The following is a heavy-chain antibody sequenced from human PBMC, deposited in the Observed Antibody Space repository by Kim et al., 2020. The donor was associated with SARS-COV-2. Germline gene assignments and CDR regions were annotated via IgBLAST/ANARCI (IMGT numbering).Heavy chain of an antibody. V-gene: IGHV3-23*01. CDR3: AEEPPITMIVVT. Sequence: YADSVKGRFTISRDNSKNTLYLQMNSLRAEDTAVYYCAEEPPITMIVVTWGQGTLVTVSS. J-gene: IGHJ4*02. D-gene: IGHD3-22*01.